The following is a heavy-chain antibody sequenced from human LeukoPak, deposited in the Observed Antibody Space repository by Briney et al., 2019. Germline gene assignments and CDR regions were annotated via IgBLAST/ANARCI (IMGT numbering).Heavy chain of an antibody. J-gene: IGHJ6*02. CDR1: GFTFSNYC. CDR2: VTSDGSST. D-gene: IGHD1-14*01. Sequence: GGSLRLSCAVFGFTFSNYCMHWVRQAPGKGLVWVSRVTSDGSSTKYADSVKGRFTISRDNAKNTVYLQMNSLRAEDTAVYYCARVGLGINYYYGKDVWGQGTTVTVSS. V-gene: IGHV3-74*03. CDR3: ARVGLGINYYYGKDV.